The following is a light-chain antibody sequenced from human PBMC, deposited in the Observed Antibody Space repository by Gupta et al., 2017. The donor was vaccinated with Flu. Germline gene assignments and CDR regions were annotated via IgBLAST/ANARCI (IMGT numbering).Light chain of an antibody. Sequence: DIVMTQSPDSLAVSLGERATTNCKSSQSVLYTSNNKNYLAWYQQKPGQPPKLLIYWASTRESGVPDRFSGSGSGTDFTLTISSLQAEDVAVYYCQQYYIPPLAFGGGTKVEIK. CDR2: WAS. V-gene: IGKV4-1*01. CDR3: QQYYIPPLA. J-gene: IGKJ4*01. CDR1: QSVLYTSNNKNY.